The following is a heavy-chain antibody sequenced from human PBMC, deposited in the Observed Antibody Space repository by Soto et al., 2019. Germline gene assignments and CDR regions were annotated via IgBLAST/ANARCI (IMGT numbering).Heavy chain of an antibody. CDR3: ARHPGKPYEVVNGDNWFDP. V-gene: IGHV4-39*01. Sequence: SETLSLTCTVSGGSISSSSYYWGWIRQPPGKGLEWIGSIYYSGSTYYNPSLKSRVTISVDTSKNQYSLKRTSVTAADTAVYYCARHPGKPYEVVNGDNWFDPWGQGTLVTVSS. D-gene: IGHD2-15*01. CDR1: GGSISSSSYY. J-gene: IGHJ5*02. CDR2: IYYSGST.